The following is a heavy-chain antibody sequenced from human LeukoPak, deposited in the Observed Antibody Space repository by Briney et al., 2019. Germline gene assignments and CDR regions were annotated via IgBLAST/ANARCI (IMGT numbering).Heavy chain of an antibody. Sequence: PGGSLRLSCAASGFTFSSYAMSWVRQAPGKGLEWVSSISSSSYIYYADSVKGRFTISRDNAKNSLYLQMNSLRAEDTAVYYCATEQVGATMDYWGQGTLVTVSS. CDR3: ATEQVGATMDY. CDR2: ISSSSYI. J-gene: IGHJ4*02. D-gene: IGHD1-26*01. V-gene: IGHV3-21*01. CDR1: GFTFSSYA.